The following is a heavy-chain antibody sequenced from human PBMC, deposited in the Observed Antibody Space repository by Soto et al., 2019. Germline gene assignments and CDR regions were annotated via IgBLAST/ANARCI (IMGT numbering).Heavy chain of an antibody. V-gene: IGHV4-4*02. CDR2: IHHSEST. J-gene: IGHJ5*02. Sequence: KPSETLSLTCAISGGSISSNNWWTWVRQSPGKGLEWIGEIHHSESTNYNPSLNSRVTISVDKSKNQFSLKLTSVTAADTAVYYCARSVFPWGQGTLVTVSS. CDR1: GGSISSNNW. CDR3: ARSVFP.